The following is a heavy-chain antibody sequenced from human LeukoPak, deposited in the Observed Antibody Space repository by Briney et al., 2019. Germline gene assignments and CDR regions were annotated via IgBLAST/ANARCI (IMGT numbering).Heavy chain of an antibody. CDR3: ARGDNDSSGYYGAFDI. CDR2: IYYSGNT. J-gene: IGHJ3*02. CDR1: GGSISSSNYY. D-gene: IGHD3-22*01. V-gene: IGHV4-39*01. Sequence: NASETLSLTCTVSGGSISSSNYYWGWIRQPPGKGQEWIGSIYYSGNTFYDPSLKSRVTISVDTSKNQFSLKLSSVTDADTAVYYCARGDNDSSGYYGAFDIWGQGTMVTVSS.